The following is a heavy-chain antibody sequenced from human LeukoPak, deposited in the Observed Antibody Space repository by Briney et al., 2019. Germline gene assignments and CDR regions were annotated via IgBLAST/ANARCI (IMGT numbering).Heavy chain of an antibody. Sequence: GGSLRLSCAASGFTFSSYAMHWVRQAPGKGLEWVAVISYDGSNKYYADSVKGRFTISRDNAKNSLYLQMNSLRAEDTAVYYCARSQRWLQFIYYYYMDVWGKGTTVTVSS. CDR2: ISYDGSNK. V-gene: IGHV3-30*04. CDR1: GFTFSSYA. D-gene: IGHD5-24*01. CDR3: ARSQRWLQFIYYYYMDV. J-gene: IGHJ6*03.